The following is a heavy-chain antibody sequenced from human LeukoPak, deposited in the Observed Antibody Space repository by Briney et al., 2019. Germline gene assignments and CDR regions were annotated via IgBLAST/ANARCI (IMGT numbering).Heavy chain of an antibody. CDR3: ARGRWLQLNFDY. Sequence: SETLSLTCTVSGGSISPHYWSWIRQPPGKGLEWIGYIHYSGSTNYNPSLKSRVTISVDTSKNQFSLKLSSVTAADTAVYYCARGRWLQLNFDYWGQGTLVTVSS. CDR2: IHYSGST. J-gene: IGHJ4*02. CDR1: GGSISPHY. V-gene: IGHV4-59*08. D-gene: IGHD5-24*01.